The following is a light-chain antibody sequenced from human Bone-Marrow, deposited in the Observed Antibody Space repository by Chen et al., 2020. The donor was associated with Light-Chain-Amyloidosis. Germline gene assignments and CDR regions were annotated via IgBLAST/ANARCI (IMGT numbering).Light chain of an antibody. V-gene: IGLV3-21*02. CDR3: QVWDRSSDRPV. J-gene: IGLJ3*02. CDR1: NIGSTS. Sequence: SYVLTQPSSVSVAPGQTATIACGGNNIGSTSVHWYQQTPGQAPLLVVYDDSDRPSGIPERLSGSNSGNTANLTISRVEAGDEASYYCQVWDRSSDRPVFGGGTKLTVL. CDR2: DDS.